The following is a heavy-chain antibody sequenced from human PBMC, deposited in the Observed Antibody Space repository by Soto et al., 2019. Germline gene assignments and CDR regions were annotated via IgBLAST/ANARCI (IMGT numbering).Heavy chain of an antibody. J-gene: IGHJ4*02. V-gene: IGHV4-34*01. CDR1: GGSFSGYY. CDR2: INHSGST. CDR3: ARGYDILTGPFDY. Sequence: SETLSLTCAVYGGSFSGYYWTWIRQPPGTGLEWIGEINHSGSTNYNPSLKSRVTISIDTSKNQFSLKLTSVTAADTAVYYCARGYDILTGPFDYRGQATLVSVSS. D-gene: IGHD3-9*01.